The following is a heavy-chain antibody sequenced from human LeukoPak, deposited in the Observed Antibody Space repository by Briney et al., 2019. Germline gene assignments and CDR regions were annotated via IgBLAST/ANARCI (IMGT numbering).Heavy chain of an antibody. CDR2: ISGSGHDI. CDR3: AELGITMIGGV. J-gene: IGHJ6*04. Sequence: GGSLRLSCAASGFTFSDSYMTWVRQAPGKGVEWVAYISGSGHDINYSDSVKGRFTISGDNAKNSLYLQMSSLRAEDTAVYYCAELGITMIGGVWGKGTTVTISS. V-gene: IGHV3-11*04. D-gene: IGHD3-10*02. CDR1: GFTFSDSY.